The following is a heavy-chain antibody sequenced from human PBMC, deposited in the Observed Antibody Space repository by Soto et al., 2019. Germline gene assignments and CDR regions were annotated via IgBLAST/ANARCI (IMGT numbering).Heavy chain of an antibody. Sequence: QVQLVQSGAEVKKPGSSVKVSCKASGGTFSRYGISWVRQAPGQGLERMGGIIPIFGTANYAQKFQGRVTITADESTSTAYMELSSLRSEDTAVYYCASQTGTTGNYYYGMDVWGQGTTVTVSS. D-gene: IGHD1-1*01. CDR1: GGTFSRYG. CDR2: IIPIFGTA. V-gene: IGHV1-69*12. J-gene: IGHJ6*02. CDR3: ASQTGTTGNYYYGMDV.